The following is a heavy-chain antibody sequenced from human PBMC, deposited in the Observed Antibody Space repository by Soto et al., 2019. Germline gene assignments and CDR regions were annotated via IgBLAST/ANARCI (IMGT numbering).Heavy chain of an antibody. V-gene: IGHV1-69*02. CDR2: IIPILGIA. J-gene: IGHJ4*02. CDR3: AGRLDGDYGAFDY. D-gene: IGHD4-17*01. Sequence: QVQLVQSGAEVKKPGSSVKVSCKASGGTFSSYIISWVRQGPGQGLEWMGRIIPILGIANYAQKFQGRVTITADKSTSTAYMELSSLRSEATAVYYCAGRLDGDYGAFDYWAQGTLVTVSS. CDR1: GGTFSSYI.